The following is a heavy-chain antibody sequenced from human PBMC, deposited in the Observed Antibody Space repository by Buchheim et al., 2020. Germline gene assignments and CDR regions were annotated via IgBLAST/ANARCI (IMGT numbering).Heavy chain of an antibody. CDR3: ARDRLSGSYSVDGFDV. CDR1: GFTFSNYA. J-gene: IGHJ3*01. D-gene: IGHD1-26*01. V-gene: IGHV3-30-3*01. Sequence: QVQLVESGGGVVQPGRSLRLSCAASGFTFSNYAMYWVRQAPGKGLQWVAVISYDGDHEYYPDSVKGRFTISRDNSKNMLYLQMSSLRAEDTAVFFCARDRLSGSYSVDGFDVWGQGT. CDR2: ISYDGDHE.